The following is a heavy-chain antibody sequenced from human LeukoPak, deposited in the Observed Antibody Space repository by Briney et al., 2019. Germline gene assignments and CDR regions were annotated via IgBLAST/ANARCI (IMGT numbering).Heavy chain of an antibody. Sequence: SETLSLTCVVYGGSLSGYYWSWIRQPPEKGLEWIGEINHSGSTNYNPSLKSRVTISKDTSKNQFSLKLSSVTAADTAVYYCARDRKTATMVLGGTSSYYYYYYMDVWGKGTTVTISS. D-gene: IGHD3-10*01. CDR2: INHSGST. J-gene: IGHJ6*03. CDR3: ARDRKTATMVLGGTSSYYYYYYMDV. CDR1: GGSLSGYY. V-gene: IGHV4-34*01.